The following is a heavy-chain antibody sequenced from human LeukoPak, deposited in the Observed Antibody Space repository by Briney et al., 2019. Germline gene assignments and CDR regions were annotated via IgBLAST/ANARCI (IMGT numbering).Heavy chain of an antibody. D-gene: IGHD3-22*01. V-gene: IGHV4-59*01. CDR3: AGDIIDSSGYYAGWFDP. Sequence: SETLSLTCTVSGGSISSYYWSWIRQPPGKGLEWIGYIYYSGSTNYNPSLKSRVTISVDTSKNQFSLKLSSVTAADTAVYYCAGDIIDSSGYYAGWFDPWGQETLVTVSS. J-gene: IGHJ5*02. CDR2: IYYSGST. CDR1: GGSISSYY.